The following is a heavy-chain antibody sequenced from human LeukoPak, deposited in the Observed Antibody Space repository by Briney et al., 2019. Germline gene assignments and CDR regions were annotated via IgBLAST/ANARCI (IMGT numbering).Heavy chain of an antibody. CDR2: INHSGST. Sequence: NPSETLSLTCAVYGGSFSGYYWSWIRQPPGKGLEWIGEINHSGSTNYNPSLKSRVTISVDTSKNQFSLKLSSVTAADTAVYYCAGEIVVVVAATLAPYYYYGMDVWGQGTTVTVSS. CDR3: AGEIVVVVAATLAPYYYYGMDV. V-gene: IGHV4-34*01. J-gene: IGHJ6*02. CDR1: GGSFSGYY. D-gene: IGHD2-15*01.